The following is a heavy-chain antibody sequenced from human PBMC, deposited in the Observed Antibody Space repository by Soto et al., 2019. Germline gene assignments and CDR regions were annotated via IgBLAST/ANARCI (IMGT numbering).Heavy chain of an antibody. CDR3: ARSRVKDYGDYVWYFDY. V-gene: IGHV1-69*01. CDR2: IIPIFGTA. Sequence: QVQLVQSGAEVKKPGSSVKVSCKASGGTFSSYAISWVRQAPGQGLEWMGGIIPIFGTANYAQKFQVRVTITADESTSTAYMELSSLRSEDTAVYYCARSRVKDYGDYVWYFDYWGQGTLVTVSS. CDR1: GGTFSSYA. D-gene: IGHD4-17*01. J-gene: IGHJ4*02.